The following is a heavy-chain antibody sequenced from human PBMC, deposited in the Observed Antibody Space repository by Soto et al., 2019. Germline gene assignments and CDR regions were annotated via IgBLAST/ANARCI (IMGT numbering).Heavy chain of an antibody. Sequence: ASVKVSCKASGYTFTSYGISWVRQAPGQGLEWMGWISAYNGNTNYAQKLQGRVTMTTDTSTSTAYMELRSLRSDDTAVYYCGSSVSDWNDHYYMDVWGKGTTVTVSS. J-gene: IGHJ6*03. D-gene: IGHD1-1*01. V-gene: IGHV1-18*01. CDR2: ISAYNGNT. CDR1: GYTFTSYG. CDR3: GSSVSDWNDHYYMDV.